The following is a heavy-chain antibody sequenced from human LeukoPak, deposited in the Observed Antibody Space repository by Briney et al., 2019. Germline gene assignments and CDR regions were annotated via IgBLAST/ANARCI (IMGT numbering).Heavy chain of an antibody. CDR1: GGSFSGYY. CDR2: INHSGST. Sequence: PSETLSLTCAVYGGSFSGYYWSWIRQPPGKGLEWIGEINHSGSTNYNPSLKSRVTISVDTSKNQSSLKLSSVTAADTAVYYCARRAIAAAAHNWFDPWGQGTLVTVSS. D-gene: IGHD6-13*01. CDR3: ARRAIAAAAHNWFDP. J-gene: IGHJ5*02. V-gene: IGHV4-34*01.